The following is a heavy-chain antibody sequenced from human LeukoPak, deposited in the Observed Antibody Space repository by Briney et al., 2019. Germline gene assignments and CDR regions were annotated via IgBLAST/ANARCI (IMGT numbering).Heavy chain of an antibody. D-gene: IGHD3-3*01. J-gene: IGHJ5*02. CDR1: GYTFTSYD. CDR2: MNPNSGNT. Sequence: ASVKVSCKASGYTFTSYDINWVRQANGQGLEWMGWMNPNSGNTGYAQKFQGRVTMTRNTSISTAYMELSSLRSEDTAVYYCARGLGRKYYDFWSGPTSWGQGTLVTVSS. CDR3: ARGLGRKYYDFWSGPTS. V-gene: IGHV1-8*01.